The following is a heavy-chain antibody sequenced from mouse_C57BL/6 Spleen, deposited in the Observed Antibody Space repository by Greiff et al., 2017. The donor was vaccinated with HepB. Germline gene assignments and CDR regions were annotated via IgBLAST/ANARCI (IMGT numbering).Heavy chain of an antibody. CDR2: ISSGGSYT. V-gene: IGHV5-6*01. J-gene: IGHJ2*01. CDR1: GFTFSSYG. Sequence: EVKLQESGGDLVKPGGSLKLSCAASGFTFSSYGMSWVRQTPDKRLEWVATISSGGSYTYYPDSVKGRFTISRDNAKNTLYLQMSSLKSEDTAMYYCARHEEGDFDYWGQGTTLTVSS. CDR3: ARHEEGDFDY.